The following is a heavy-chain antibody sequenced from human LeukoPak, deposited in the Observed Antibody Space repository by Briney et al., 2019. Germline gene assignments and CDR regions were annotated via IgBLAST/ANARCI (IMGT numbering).Heavy chain of an antibody. D-gene: IGHD1-1*01. CDR2: MNPNSGNT. CDR1: GYTFTSYD. J-gene: IGHJ6*02. CDR3: AGSRLEPPHWDLDYYYYGMDV. Sequence: GASVKVSCKASGYTFTSYDINWVRQATGQGLEWMGWMNPNSGNTGYAQKFQGRVTMTRNTSISTTYMELSSLRSEDTAVYYCAGSRLEPPHWDLDYYYYGMDVWGQGTTVTVSS. V-gene: IGHV1-8*01.